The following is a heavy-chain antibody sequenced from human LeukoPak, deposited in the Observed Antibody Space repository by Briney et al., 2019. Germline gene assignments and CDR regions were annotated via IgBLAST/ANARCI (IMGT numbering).Heavy chain of an antibody. V-gene: IGHV3-49*04. CDR2: IKSQAFGGTT. J-gene: IGHJ4*02. CDR1: SSGHYY. Sequence: SSGHYYWGWVRQAPGKGLEWVGFIKSQAFGGTTEYAASVRGRFTISRDDSKSIAYLQMNSLKTEDTAVYYCTRVRKNKTYYYVSSGYYFEYWGQGALVTVSS. CDR3: TRVRKNKTYYYVSSGYYFEY. D-gene: IGHD3-22*01.